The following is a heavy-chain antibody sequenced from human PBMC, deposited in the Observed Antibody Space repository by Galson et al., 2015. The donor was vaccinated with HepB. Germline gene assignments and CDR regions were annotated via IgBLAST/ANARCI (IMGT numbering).Heavy chain of an antibody. CDR3: ARAYDSSGYYLSDYGMDV. D-gene: IGHD3-22*01. Sequence: SLRLSCAASGFTFSSYWMSWVRQAPGKGLEWVANIKQDGSEKYYVDSVKGRFTISRDNAKNSLYLQMNSLRAEDTAVYYCARAYDSSGYYLSDYGMDVWGQGTTVTVSS. V-gene: IGHV3-7*01. CDR1: GFTFSSYW. J-gene: IGHJ6*02. CDR2: IKQDGSEK.